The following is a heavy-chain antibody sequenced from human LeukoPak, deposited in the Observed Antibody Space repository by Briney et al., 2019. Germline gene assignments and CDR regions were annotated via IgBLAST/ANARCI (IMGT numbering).Heavy chain of an antibody. CDR2: ISAYNGNT. Sequence: ASVKVSCKASGYTFTSYSISWVRQAPGQGLGWMGWISAYNGNTNYAQKLQGRVTITTDTSTSTAYMELRRLRSDDAAVYYCARVAVTGMDVWGQGTTVTVSS. CDR1: GYTFTSYS. D-gene: IGHD6-19*01. J-gene: IGHJ6*02. CDR3: ARVAVTGMDV. V-gene: IGHV1-18*01.